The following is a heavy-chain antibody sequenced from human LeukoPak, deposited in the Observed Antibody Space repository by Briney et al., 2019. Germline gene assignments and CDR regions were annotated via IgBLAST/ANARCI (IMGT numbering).Heavy chain of an antibody. CDR2: ISSSSSYI. J-gene: IGHJ3*02. V-gene: IGHV3-21*01. Sequence: KSGGSLRLSCAASGFTFSSYSMNWVRQAPGKGLEWVSSISSSSSYIYYADSVKGRFTISRDNAKNSLYLQMNSLRAEDTAVYYCAREGFDYGDYGDAFDIWGQGTMVTVSS. CDR1: GFTFSSYS. D-gene: IGHD4-17*01. CDR3: AREGFDYGDYGDAFDI.